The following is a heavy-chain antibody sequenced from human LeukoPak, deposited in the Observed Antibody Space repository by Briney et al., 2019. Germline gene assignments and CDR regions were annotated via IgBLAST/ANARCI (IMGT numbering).Heavy chain of an antibody. CDR2: IYYSGST. D-gene: IGHD6-19*01. J-gene: IGHJ6*02. CDR3: ARHLPSSGWYPYYYYYGMDV. V-gene: IGHV4-59*08. Sequence: SETLSLTCTVSGGSISSYYWSWIRQPPGKGLEWIGYIYYSGSTNYNPSLKSRVTISVDTSKNQFSLKLSSVTAADTAVYYCARHLPSSGWYPYYYYYGMDVWGQGTTVTVSS. CDR1: GGSISSYY.